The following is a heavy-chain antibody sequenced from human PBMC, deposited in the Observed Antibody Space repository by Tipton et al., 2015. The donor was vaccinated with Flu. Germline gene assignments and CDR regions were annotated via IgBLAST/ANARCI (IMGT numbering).Heavy chain of an antibody. CDR1: GGSFSGYY. D-gene: IGHD4-11*01. CDR3: ARGGRTTVTPDY. J-gene: IGHJ4*02. Sequence: TLSLTCAVYGGSFSGYYWSWIRQPPGKGLEWIGEINHSGSTNYNPSLKSRVTISVDTSKNQFSLKLSSVTAADTAVYHCARGGRTTVTPDYWGQGTLVTVSS. CDR2: INHSGST. V-gene: IGHV4-34*01.